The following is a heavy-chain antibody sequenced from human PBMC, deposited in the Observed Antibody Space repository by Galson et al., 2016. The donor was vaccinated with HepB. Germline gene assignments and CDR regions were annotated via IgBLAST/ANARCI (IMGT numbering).Heavy chain of an antibody. V-gene: IGHV2-5*02. CDR3: ARRLGSYNSAAYFDL. CDR1: GFSLSTGGVG. CDR2: IYWDDDK. D-gene: IGHD3-9*01. Sequence: PALVKPTQTLTLACSFSGFSLSTGGVGVGFIRQPPGKALEWLALIYWDDDKSYKPSLESRLSISKDTARSQVVLTMPNMDPVDTGTYFCARRLGSYNSAAYFDLWGQGTLVAVSS. J-gene: IGHJ5*02.